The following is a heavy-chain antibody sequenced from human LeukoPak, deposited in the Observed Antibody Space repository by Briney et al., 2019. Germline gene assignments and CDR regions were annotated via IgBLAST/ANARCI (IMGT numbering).Heavy chain of an antibody. D-gene: IGHD3-22*01. CDR2: IYYSGST. V-gene: IGHV4-39*07. CDR1: GGSISSSSYY. Sequence: SETLSLTCTVSGGSISSSSYYWGWIRQPPGKGLEWIGSIYYSGSTYYNPSLKGRVTISVDTSKNQFSLKLSSVTAADTAVYYCAAQGYYDSSGYYFWGQGTLVTVSS. J-gene: IGHJ4*02. CDR3: AAQGYYDSSGYYF.